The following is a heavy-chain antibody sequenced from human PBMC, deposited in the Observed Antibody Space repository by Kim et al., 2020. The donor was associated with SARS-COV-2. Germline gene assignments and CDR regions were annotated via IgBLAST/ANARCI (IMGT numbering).Heavy chain of an antibody. J-gene: IGHJ4*02. D-gene: IGHD2-2*01. CDR3: ARVQKARTNNFDY. Sequence: QNVPGRVTMTRDTSTSTVYSELSSLRSDDTAVYYCARVQKARTNNFDYWGQGTLVTVSS. V-gene: IGHV1-46*01.